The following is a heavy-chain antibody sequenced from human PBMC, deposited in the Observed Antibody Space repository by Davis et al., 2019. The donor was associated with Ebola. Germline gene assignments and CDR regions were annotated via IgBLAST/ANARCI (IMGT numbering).Heavy chain of an antibody. Sequence: AASVKVSCKASGYTLTDYAMNWVRQAPGQGLEWMGRIIPVVDTKDYAQKFQGRVTLTADKATNTAYMELSGLRFDDTAVYYCARGKWFDPWGQGTLVSVTS. CDR1: GYTLTDYA. V-gene: IGHV1-69*04. CDR2: IIPVVDTK. CDR3: ARGKWFDP. J-gene: IGHJ5*02.